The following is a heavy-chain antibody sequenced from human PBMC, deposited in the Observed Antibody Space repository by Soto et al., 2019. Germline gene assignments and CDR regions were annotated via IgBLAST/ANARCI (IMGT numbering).Heavy chain of an antibody. CDR1: EFTFTNAW. D-gene: IGHD3-16*02. CDR3: TSLYYGH. Sequence: EVQLVESGGDLVKPGGSLRLSCAASEFTFTNAWMNWVRQAPGKGLEWVGRIKSKADGGTTDYAAPVKGRFTISRDESQNPLYLQMNSLKTADTAVYYCTSLYYGHWGQATLVTVSS. V-gene: IGHV3-15*07. CDR2: IKSKADGGTT. J-gene: IGHJ4*02.